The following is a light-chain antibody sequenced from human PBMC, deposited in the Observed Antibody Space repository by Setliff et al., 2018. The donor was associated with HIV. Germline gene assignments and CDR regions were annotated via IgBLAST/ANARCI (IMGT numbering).Light chain of an antibody. J-gene: IGLJ1*01. CDR2: DDT. CDR1: NIGSKS. V-gene: IGLV3-21*03. Sequence: SYELTQPPSVSVAPGKTARITCGGDNIGSKSVHWYQQKPGQAPVPVVYDDTDRPSGIPERFSGSNSGNTATLTISRVEAGDEADYYCQVWDSSTDLNYVFGTGTKV. CDR3: QVWDSSTDLNYV.